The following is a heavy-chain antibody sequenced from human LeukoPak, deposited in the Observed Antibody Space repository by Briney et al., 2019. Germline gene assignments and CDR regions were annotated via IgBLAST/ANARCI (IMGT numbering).Heavy chain of an antibody. V-gene: IGHV4-34*01. D-gene: IGHD5-18*01. CDR3: ATRYSYGYSGLFDY. J-gene: IGHJ4*02. Sequence: SETLSLTCAVYGGSFSGYYWSWIRQPPGEGLEWIGEINHSGSTNYNPSLKSRVTISVDTSKNQSSLKLSSVTAADTAVYYCATRYSYGYSGLFDYWGQGTLVTVSS. CDR2: INHSGST. CDR1: GGSFSGYY.